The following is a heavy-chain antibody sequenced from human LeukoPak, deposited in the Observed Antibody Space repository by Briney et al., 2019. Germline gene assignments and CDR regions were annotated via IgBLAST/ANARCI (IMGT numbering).Heavy chain of an antibody. CDR2: ISAYNVNT. CDR3: ARSHSSFFDT. Sequence: GASVKVSCKASGYTFTSYGISWVRQAPGQGLEWMGWISAYNVNTNDAQKLQGRVTMTRDTSTSTAYMEPSGLRSDDAAVYYCARSHSSFFDTWGQGTLVTVSS. D-gene: IGHD6-6*01. J-gene: IGHJ4*02. V-gene: IGHV1-18*01. CDR1: GYTFTSYG.